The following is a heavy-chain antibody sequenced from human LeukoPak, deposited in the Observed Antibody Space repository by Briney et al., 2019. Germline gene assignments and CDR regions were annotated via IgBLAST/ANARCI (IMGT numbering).Heavy chain of an antibody. D-gene: IGHD2-2*02. V-gene: IGHV3-23*01. CDR1: GFTISSYG. Sequence: PGGSLRLSCAASGFTISSYGMNWFRQAPGKGLEWVSGISGCAGAGNTYYADSVKGRFTISRDNSKNTLYLQMNSLRPEDTAVYFSAKCPLYVDFRANWFDPWGQGTLVTASS. CDR3: AKCPLYVDFRANWFDP. CDR2: ISGCAGAGNT. J-gene: IGHJ5*02.